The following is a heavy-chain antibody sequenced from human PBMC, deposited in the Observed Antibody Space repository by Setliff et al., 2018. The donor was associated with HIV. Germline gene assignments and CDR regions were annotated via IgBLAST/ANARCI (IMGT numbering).Heavy chain of an antibody. Sequence: PSETLSLTCTVSGASISTHYWSWIRQTPRKGLEWIGYIYSSGMTSGSTNYSPSLKSRLTTSVVTSKNQFSLRLTSVTDADTAVYYCARGAGLGQEGEYFHHWGQGTLVTVSS. CDR1: GASISTHY. V-gene: IGHV4-59*11. D-gene: IGHD6-19*01. CDR2: IYSSGMTSGST. J-gene: IGHJ1*01. CDR3: ARGAGLGQEGEYFHH.